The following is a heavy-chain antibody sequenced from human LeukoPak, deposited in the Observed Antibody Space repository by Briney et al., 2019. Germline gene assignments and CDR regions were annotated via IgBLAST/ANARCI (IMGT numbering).Heavy chain of an antibody. CDR2: VNSDGTST. CDR3: ARHFWSGYYGY. CDR1: GFTFSTYW. D-gene: IGHD3-3*02. J-gene: IGHJ4*02. V-gene: IGHV3-74*01. Sequence: GGSLRLSCAASGFTFSTYWMHWVRQAPGKGLVWVSRVNSDGTSTSYADSVRGRFTISRDNAENTLYLQMNSLRAEDTAVYYCARHFWSGYYGYWGQGTLVTVSS.